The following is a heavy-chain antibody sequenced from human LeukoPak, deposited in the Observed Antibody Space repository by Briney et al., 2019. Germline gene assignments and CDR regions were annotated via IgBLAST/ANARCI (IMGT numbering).Heavy chain of an antibody. CDR3: AKRSGGPSPFDY. CDR2: ISGGGIRR. D-gene: IGHD3-3*01. CDR1: GFTFSSYG. Sequence: GGTLRLSCAASGFTFSSYGMTWVRQAPGKGLEWVSDISGGGIRRDYADSVKGRFTISRDHSKNTLYLQMNSLRAEDTAVYFCAKRSGGPSPFDYWGQGTLVTVSS. V-gene: IGHV3-23*01. J-gene: IGHJ4*02.